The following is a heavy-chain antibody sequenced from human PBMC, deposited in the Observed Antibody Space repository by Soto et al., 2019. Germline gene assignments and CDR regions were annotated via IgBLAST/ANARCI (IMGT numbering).Heavy chain of an antibody. Sequence: GGSLRLSCAASGFTFSSYSMNWVRQAPGKGLEWVSYISSSSSTIYYADSVKGRFTISRDNAKNSLYLQMNSLRDEDTAVYYCARLLGDYYDFWSGYPPSGMDVWGQGTTVTVSS. J-gene: IGHJ6*02. CDR1: GFTFSSYS. V-gene: IGHV3-48*02. CDR3: ARLLGDYYDFWSGYPPSGMDV. CDR2: ISSSSSTI. D-gene: IGHD3-3*01.